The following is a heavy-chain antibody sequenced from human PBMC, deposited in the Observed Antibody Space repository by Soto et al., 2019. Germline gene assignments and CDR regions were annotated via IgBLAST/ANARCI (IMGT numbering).Heavy chain of an antibody. Sequence: QVHLVESGGGVVQPGGSLRLSCAASGFFFGNFVMHWVRRAPGKGLEWVAAIQSDGSKKYYADSGKGRFTISRDNSKNTLDLQMDSLRAEDTGVCFCARDDCSSPSCYVYWGQRTPVTVSS. V-gene: IGHV3-33*01. CDR2: IQSDGSKK. D-gene: IGHD2-2*01. CDR3: ARDDCSSPSCYVY. J-gene: IGHJ4*02. CDR1: GFFFGNFV.